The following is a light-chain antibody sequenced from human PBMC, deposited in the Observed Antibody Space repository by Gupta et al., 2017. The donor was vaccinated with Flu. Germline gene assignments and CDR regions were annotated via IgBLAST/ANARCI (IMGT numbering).Light chain of an antibody. CDR1: SSDVGRSDS. CDR3: SSYTSVSTFYV. Sequence: QSALTQPASVSGSPGQSITISCSGTSSDVGRSDSVSWYQQHPDKAPKLIIFDVTNRPSGVASRFSGSKSVNTASLTISGLQAEDETDYYCSSYTSVSTFYVFGTGTKVTVL. V-gene: IGLV2-14*01. J-gene: IGLJ1*01. CDR2: DVT.